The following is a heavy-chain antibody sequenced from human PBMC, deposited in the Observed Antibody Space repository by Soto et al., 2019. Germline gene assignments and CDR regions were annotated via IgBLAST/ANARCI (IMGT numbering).Heavy chain of an antibody. Sequence: LRLSCAASGFTFNIYALHWVRQAPGKGLEWVAVISFDGTKKYYSDSVKGRFTISRDNLKNTLYLQMNNLRVEDAALYFCAREDDYGYRYINYGLDVWGQGTKVTVSS. V-gene: IGHV3-30-3*01. J-gene: IGHJ6*02. CDR2: ISFDGTKK. D-gene: IGHD4-17*01. CDR3: AREDDYGYRYINYGLDV. CDR1: GFTFNIYA.